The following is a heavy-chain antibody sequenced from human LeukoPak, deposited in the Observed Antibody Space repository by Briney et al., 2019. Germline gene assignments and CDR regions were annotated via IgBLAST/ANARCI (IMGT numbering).Heavy chain of an antibody. CDR1: GFTFSIYA. CDR3: VKVKFEGSDYYPHGSSFDY. CDR2: ITAGGDYT. D-gene: IGHD3-22*01. J-gene: IGHJ4*02. Sequence: GGSLRLSCAASGFTFSIYAMTWVRQAPGKGLECVSTITAGGDYTYYADSVKGRFTISRDNSKTTLYLQMNSLRDEDTAVYYCVKVKFEGSDYYPHGSSFDYWGQGSLVTVSS. V-gene: IGHV3-23*01.